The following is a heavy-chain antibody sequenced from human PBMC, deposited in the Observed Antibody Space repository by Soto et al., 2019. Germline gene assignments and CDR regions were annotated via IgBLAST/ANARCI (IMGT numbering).Heavy chain of an antibody. V-gene: IGHV4-59*11. D-gene: IGHD1-20*01. CDR2: VHESGST. CDR3: ARGTRALITSFFAY. CDR1: GDAISNHY. J-gene: IGHJ4*02. Sequence: SETLSLTCSVSGDAISNHYSSWIRQTPGRGLEWIGCVHESGSTDYNPSLKGRVTISLHTSQSRFSLSLRSATAADTATYYCARGTRALITSFFAYWGQGIPVTVSS.